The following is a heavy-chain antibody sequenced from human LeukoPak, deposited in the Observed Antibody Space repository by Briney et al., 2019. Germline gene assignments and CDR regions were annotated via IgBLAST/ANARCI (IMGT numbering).Heavy chain of an antibody. J-gene: IGHJ4*02. CDR1: GFTFSSYA. V-gene: IGHV3-23*01. Sequence: GGSLRLSCAASGFTFSSYAMTWVRQAPGKGLEWVSTISGSGGSTHYADSAKGRFTISRDNSKNTLYLQMNSLRAGDTAVYYCAKDRRTDYRGAWYWGQGTLVSVSS. CDR2: ISGSGGST. D-gene: IGHD6-19*01. CDR3: AKDRRTDYRGAWY.